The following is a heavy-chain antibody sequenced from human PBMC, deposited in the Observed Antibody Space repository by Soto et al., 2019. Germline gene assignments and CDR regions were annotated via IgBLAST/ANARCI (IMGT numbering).Heavy chain of an antibody. CDR1: GGSISSGDYY. D-gene: IGHD1-1*01. J-gene: IGHJ5*02. V-gene: IGHV4-30-4*01. Sequence: KPSETLSLTCTVSGGSISSGDYYWSWIRQPPGKGLEWIGYIYYSGSTYYNPSLKSRVTISVDTSKNQFSLKLSSVTAADTAVYYCATLPNWKGGDWFDPWGQGTLVTVSS. CDR3: ATLPNWKGGDWFDP. CDR2: IYYSGST.